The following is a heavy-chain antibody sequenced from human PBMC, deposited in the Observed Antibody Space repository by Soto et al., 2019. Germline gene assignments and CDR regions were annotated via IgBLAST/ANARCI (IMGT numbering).Heavy chain of an antibody. D-gene: IGHD3-9*01. CDR3: ARGSERVLRYFDWSPESYRRDYFDY. V-gene: IGHV3-33*01. CDR2: IWYDGSNK. Sequence: GGSLRLSCAASGFTFSSYGMHWVRQAPGKGLEWVAVIWYDGSNKYYADSVKGRFTISRDNSKNTLYLQMNSLRAEDTAVYYCARGSERVLRYFDWSPESYRRDYFDYWGQGTLVTVSS. J-gene: IGHJ4*02. CDR1: GFTFSSYG.